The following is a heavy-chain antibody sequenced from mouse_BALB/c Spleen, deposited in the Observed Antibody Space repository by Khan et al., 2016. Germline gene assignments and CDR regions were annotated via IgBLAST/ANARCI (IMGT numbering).Heavy chain of an antibody. CDR1: GFNIKDYY. V-gene: IGHV14-4*02. Sequence: VQLQQSGAELVRSGALVKLSCTSSGFNIKDYYIHWVRQRPEQGLEWIGWIDPENGDTEYAPKFQGKATMTAHTSSNTAYLHLSSLTTEDTAVYYCNAGYRNYDALDYWGQGTSVTVSS. D-gene: IGHD2-1*01. CDR3: NAGYRNYDALDY. J-gene: IGHJ4*01. CDR2: IDPENGDT.